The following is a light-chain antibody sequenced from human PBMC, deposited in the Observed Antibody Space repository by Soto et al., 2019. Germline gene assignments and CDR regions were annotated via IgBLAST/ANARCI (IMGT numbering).Light chain of an antibody. CDR3: GPYTRSSTLDV. CDR2: DVT. Sequence: QSALTQPASVSGSPGQSITISCTGTSSDVGDNNYVSWYQQHPGKAPKLMIYDVTHRPSGISNRFSGSTSGNTASLTISGLQAEDEADYYCGPYTRSSTLDVFGPGTKVTVL. CDR1: SSDVGDNNY. V-gene: IGLV2-14*01. J-gene: IGLJ1*01.